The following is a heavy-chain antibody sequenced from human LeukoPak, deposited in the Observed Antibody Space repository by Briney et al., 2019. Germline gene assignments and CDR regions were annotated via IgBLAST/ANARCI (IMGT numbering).Heavy chain of an antibody. Sequence: GGSLRLSCAASGFTFSSYGMHWVRQAPGKGLEWVADIWYDGSNKYYADSVKGRFTISRDNSKNTLYLQMNSLRAEDTAVYYCARTVAEDGMDVWGQGTTVTVSS. D-gene: IGHD6-19*01. CDR3: ARTVAEDGMDV. CDR1: GFTFSSYG. V-gene: IGHV3-33*01. J-gene: IGHJ6*02. CDR2: IWYDGSNK.